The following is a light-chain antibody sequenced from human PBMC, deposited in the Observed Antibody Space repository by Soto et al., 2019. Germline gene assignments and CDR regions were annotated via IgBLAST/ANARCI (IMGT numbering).Light chain of an antibody. Sequence: VWAQGPGTLSVSPVERATLSCRASHSVSSSYLTWYQQKPRQAPRLLLYGSTSRGTGITEGFSGSGSVVAFSLLISRLEPADFVVFYCRQHGSSRTTFGQGTRLEIK. CDR2: GST. V-gene: IGKV3-20*01. CDR1: HSVSSSY. J-gene: IGKJ5*01. CDR3: RQHGSSRTT.